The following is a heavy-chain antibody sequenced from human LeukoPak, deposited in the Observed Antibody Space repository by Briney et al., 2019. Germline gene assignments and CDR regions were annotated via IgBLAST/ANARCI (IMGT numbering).Heavy chain of an antibody. D-gene: IGHD6-13*01. V-gene: IGHV4-61*01. Sequence: SETLSLTCIVSGGSVSSGSYYWSWIRQPPGQGLEWIGYIYYSGSTNYNPSLKSRVTISVDTSKSQFSLKLSSVTAADTAVYYCARDQSSSWYRGWFDPWGQGTLVTVSS. J-gene: IGHJ5*02. CDR3: ARDQSSSWYRGWFDP. CDR2: IYYSGST. CDR1: GGSVSSGSYY.